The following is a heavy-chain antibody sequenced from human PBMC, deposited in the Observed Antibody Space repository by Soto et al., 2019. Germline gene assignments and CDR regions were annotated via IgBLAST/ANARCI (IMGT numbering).Heavy chain of an antibody. V-gene: IGHV3-15*01. J-gene: IGHJ4*02. D-gene: IGHD3-3*02. CDR2: IKSKTDGEAA. CDR1: GFTFNHAW. CDR3: LPVPWTVLVVN. Sequence: EVQLVESGGGLVKPGGSLRLSCAASGFTFNHAWMSWVRQAPGKGLQWVGRIKSKTDGEAADYAAPVKGRFTISRDVSENKLYLQMNSRQTEDTAVYYCLPVPWTVLVVNRGQGTLVTVSS.